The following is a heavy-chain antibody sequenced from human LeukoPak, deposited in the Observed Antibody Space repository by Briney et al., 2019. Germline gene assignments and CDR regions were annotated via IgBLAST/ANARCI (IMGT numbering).Heavy chain of an antibody. D-gene: IGHD6-19*01. CDR2: IKQDGSEK. CDR3: ARKYGSVDS. V-gene: IGHV3-7*03. J-gene: IGHJ5*02. Sequence: PGGSLRLSCAASGFTFSSYWMTWVRQAPGKGLEWVANIKQDGSEKYYVDSVKGQFTISRDNAKNSLYLQMNSLRAEDTAVYHCARKYGSVDSWGQGTLVTVSS. CDR1: GFTFSSYW.